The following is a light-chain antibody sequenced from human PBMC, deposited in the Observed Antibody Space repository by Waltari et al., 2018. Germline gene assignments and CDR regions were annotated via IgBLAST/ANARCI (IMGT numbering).Light chain of an antibody. Sequence: EIVLTQPPATLSLSPGERATLSCRASQSVTTYLGWYQQKPGQAPRLLIYDASNRATGIPARFSGSGSGTDFTLTISSLEPDDFAVYYCHQCSTWPPAFGPGTKVDI. CDR1: QSVTTY. J-gene: IGKJ3*01. V-gene: IGKV3-11*01. CDR3: HQCSTWPPA. CDR2: DAS.